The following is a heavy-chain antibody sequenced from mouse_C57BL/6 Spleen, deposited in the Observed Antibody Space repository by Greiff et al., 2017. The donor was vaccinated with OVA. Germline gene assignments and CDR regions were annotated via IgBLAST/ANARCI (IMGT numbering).Heavy chain of an antibody. Sequence: QVTLKESGPGILQPSQTLSLTCSFSGFSLSTFGMGVGWIRQPSGKGLEWLAHIWWDDDKYYTPALKSRLTISKDTTKNQVCLKNANVDTADTATYYCARIAHYYGSSYPSYWYFDVWGTGTTVTVSS. CDR3: ARIAHYYGSSYPSYWYFDV. CDR2: IWWDDDK. J-gene: IGHJ1*03. CDR1: GFSLSTFGMG. V-gene: IGHV8-8*01. D-gene: IGHD1-1*01.